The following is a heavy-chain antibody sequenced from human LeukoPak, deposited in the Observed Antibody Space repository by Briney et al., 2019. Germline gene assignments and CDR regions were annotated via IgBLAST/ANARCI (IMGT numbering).Heavy chain of an antibody. Sequence: GGSLRLSCVASGFTLSSHWMHWLRLAPGKGLVWVSRISPDGGSTGYADSVKGRFTISRDNARNTLYLQMASLRAEDTAVYYCGRIKGYSYDYWGQGTLVTVSS. CDR1: GFTLSSHW. CDR2: ISPDGGST. D-gene: IGHD5-18*01. CDR3: GRIKGYSYDY. V-gene: IGHV3-74*01. J-gene: IGHJ4*02.